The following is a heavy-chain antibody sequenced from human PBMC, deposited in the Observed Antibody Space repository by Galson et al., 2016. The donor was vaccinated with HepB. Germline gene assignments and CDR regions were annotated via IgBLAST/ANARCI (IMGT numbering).Heavy chain of an antibody. CDR3: ARYSDSWAPFDY. D-gene: IGHD6-13*01. CDR1: GFTFSSYA. CDR2: ISGSGANT. J-gene: IGHJ4*02. V-gene: IGHV3-23*01. Sequence: SLRLSCAVSGFTFSSYAMTWVRQAPGKGLEWVSGISGSGANTYYANAVKGRFTISRDNSNNTLYLQVNSLRAEDTALYFCARYSDSWAPFDYWGQGSLVTVSS.